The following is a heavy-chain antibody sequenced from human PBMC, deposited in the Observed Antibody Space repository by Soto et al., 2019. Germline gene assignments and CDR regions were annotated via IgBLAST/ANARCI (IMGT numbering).Heavy chain of an antibody. CDR2: INHSGST. Sequence: SETLSLTCAVYGGSFSGYYWSWIRQPPGKGLEWIGEINHSGSTNYNPSLKSRVTISVDTSKNQFSLKLSSVTAADTAVYYCALSLGYGGNSGYFDYWGQGTLVTVSS. J-gene: IGHJ4*02. V-gene: IGHV4-34*01. CDR3: ALSLGYGGNSGYFDY. CDR1: GGSFSGYY. D-gene: IGHD2-21*02.